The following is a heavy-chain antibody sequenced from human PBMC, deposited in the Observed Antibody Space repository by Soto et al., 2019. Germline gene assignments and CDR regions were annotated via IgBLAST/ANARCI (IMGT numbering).Heavy chain of an antibody. Sequence: QVQLVQSEAEVQKPGASVKVSCKTSGYIFKNYGISWVRQAPGQGLEWLGWIYPKEDRANIAQNFQGRVTFTTDTPPSTAYIELRSLRFDDTAVYFWARDLDYDIEYWGQGTLVTVSS. D-gene: IGHD4-17*01. CDR3: ARDLDYDIEY. CDR2: IYPKEDRA. J-gene: IGHJ4*02. CDR1: GYIFKNYG. V-gene: IGHV1-18*01.